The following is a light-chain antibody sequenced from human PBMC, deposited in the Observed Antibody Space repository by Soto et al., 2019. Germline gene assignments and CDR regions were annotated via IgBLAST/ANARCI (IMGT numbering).Light chain of an antibody. CDR1: HSLVTY. Sequence: DIQMTQSPSTLSASVGDRVTITCLASHSLVTYLSWYLQKPGKAPKLLIYAASNLQSGVPSSFSGSGSVTDFTLTISSLQPEDFATYYCQQLNSYLPFGGGTKVDIK. V-gene: IGKV1-9*01. CDR3: QQLNSYLP. CDR2: AAS. J-gene: IGKJ4*01.